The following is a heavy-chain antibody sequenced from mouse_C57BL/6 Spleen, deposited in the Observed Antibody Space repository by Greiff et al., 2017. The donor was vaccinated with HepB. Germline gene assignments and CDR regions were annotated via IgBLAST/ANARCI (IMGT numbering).Heavy chain of an antibody. J-gene: IGHJ3*01. CDR2: ISYDGSN. CDR3: AREDDYGPSFAY. D-gene: IGHD2-4*01. CDR1: GYSITSGYY. V-gene: IGHV3-6*01. Sequence: VQLQQSGPGLVKPSQSLSLPCSVTGYSITSGYYWNWIRQFRGNKLEWMGYISYDGSNNYNPSLKNRISITRDTSKNQFFLKLNSVTTVDTATYYCAREDDYGPSFAYWGQGTLVTVSA.